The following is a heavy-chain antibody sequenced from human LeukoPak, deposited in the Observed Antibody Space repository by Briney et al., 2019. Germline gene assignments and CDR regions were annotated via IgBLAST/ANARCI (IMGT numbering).Heavy chain of an antibody. V-gene: IGHV4-34*01. CDR2: INHSGST. CDR1: GGSISSYY. CDR3: ARDLSVVVAALAF. D-gene: IGHD2-15*01. Sequence: PSETLSLTCTVSGGSISSYYWSWIRQPPGKGLEWIGEINHSGSTNYNPSLKSRVTISVDTSKNQFSLKLSSVTAADTAVYYCARDLSVVVAALAFWGQGTLVTVSS. J-gene: IGHJ4*02.